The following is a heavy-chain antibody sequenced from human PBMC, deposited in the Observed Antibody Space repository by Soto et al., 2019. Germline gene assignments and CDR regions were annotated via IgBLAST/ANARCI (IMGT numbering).Heavy chain of an antibody. CDR1: GGTFSSYA. CDR3: ARPLTGQHYYSAMDV. Sequence: QVQLVQSGAEVKKPGSSVKVSCKASGGTFSSYAISWVRQAPGQGLEWMGGIIPIFGTANYAQKFQGRVTITADESXGTANLELRSLRTQDTAVYYCARPLTGQHYYSAMDVWGQGTTVTVSS. J-gene: IGHJ6*02. V-gene: IGHV1-69*12. D-gene: IGHD3-9*01. CDR2: IIPIFGTA.